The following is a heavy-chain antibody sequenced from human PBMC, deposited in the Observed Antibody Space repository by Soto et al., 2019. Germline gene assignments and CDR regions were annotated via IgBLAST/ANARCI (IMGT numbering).Heavy chain of an antibody. Sequence: SETLSLTCIVSGVSVSSGSYYWTWIRQPPGKGLEWIGYIYYSGSTNYNPSLKSRVTISVDTSKNQFSLKLSSVTAADTAVYYCARAGYDRDGGGYYYFDYWGQGTLVTVSS. J-gene: IGHJ4*02. D-gene: IGHD3-22*01. CDR1: GVSVSSGSYY. V-gene: IGHV4-61*01. CDR3: ARAGYDRDGGGYYYFDY. CDR2: IYYSGST.